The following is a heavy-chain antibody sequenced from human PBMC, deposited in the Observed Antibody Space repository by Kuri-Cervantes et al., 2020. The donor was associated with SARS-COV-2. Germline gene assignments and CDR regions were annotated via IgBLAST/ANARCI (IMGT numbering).Heavy chain of an antibody. CDR2: INPSGGST. J-gene: IGHJ3*02. D-gene: IGHD3-3*01. Sequence: ASVKVSCKASGYTFTSYYMHWVRQAPGQGLEWMGIINPSGGSTSYAQKFQGRVTMTRDTSPITVYMELSSLSSEDTAVYYCARDQDFWSGINDAFDIWGQGTMVTVSS. CDR1: GYTFTSYY. V-gene: IGHV1-46*01. CDR3: ARDQDFWSGINDAFDI.